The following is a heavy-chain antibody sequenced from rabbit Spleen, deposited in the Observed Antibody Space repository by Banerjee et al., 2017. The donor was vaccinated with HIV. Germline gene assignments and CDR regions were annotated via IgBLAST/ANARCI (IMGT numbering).Heavy chain of an antibody. CDR2: IDPVFGNT. V-gene: IGHV1S43*01. J-gene: IGHJ4*01. D-gene: IGHD8-1*01. CDR3: ARHAGYAGYGYSTLDL. Sequence: QEQLVESGGGLVKPEGSLTLTCKASGFSFSNSDYICWVRQAPGKGLEWTGYIDPVFGNTYYARWVNGRFTISSDNAQNTVDLQMNSLTAADTATYFCARHAGYAGYGYSTLDLWGQGTLVTVS. CDR1: GFSFSNSDY.